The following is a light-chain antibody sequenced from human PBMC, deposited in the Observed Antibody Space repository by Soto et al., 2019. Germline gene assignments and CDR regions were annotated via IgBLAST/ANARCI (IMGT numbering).Light chain of an antibody. CDR3: QQYGSSPPT. J-gene: IGKJ1*01. V-gene: IGKV3-20*01. CDR2: GAS. Sequence: EIVLTQSPDTLSLSPGARATLSCRASQGVATGYLAWYQQKPGQAPSLLIYGASSRATDIPDRFSGSGSGTDFTLTISRLEPEDSAVYYCQQYGSSPPTFVQGTKV. CDR1: QGVATGY.